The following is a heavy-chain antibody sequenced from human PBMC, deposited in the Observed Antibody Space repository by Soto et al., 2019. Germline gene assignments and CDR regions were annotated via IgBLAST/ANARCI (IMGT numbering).Heavy chain of an antibody. CDR3: AKVSMVRRAAGWFDP. Sequence: TFSSYAMSWVRQAPGKGLEWVSAISGSGGSTYYADSVKGRFTISRDNSKNTLYLQMNSLRAEDTAVYYCAKVSMVRRAAGWFDPWGQGTLVTVSS. V-gene: IGHV3-23*01. CDR2: ISGSGGST. J-gene: IGHJ5*02. CDR1: TFSSYA. D-gene: IGHD3-10*01.